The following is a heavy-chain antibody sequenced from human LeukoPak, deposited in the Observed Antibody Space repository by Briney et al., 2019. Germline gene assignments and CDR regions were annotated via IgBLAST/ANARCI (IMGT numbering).Heavy chain of an antibody. J-gene: IGHJ4*02. D-gene: IGHD6-6*01. CDR2: IYPGDSDT. CDR3: ARQLRKYSHMSDY. V-gene: IGHV5-51*01. CDR1: GYSFTSYW. Sequence: GESLKISCKGSGYSFTSYWIGWVRQMPGKGLECMGIIYPGDSDTRYSPSFQGQVTISADKSISTAYLQWSSLKASDTAMYYCARQLRKYSHMSDYWGQGTLVTVSS.